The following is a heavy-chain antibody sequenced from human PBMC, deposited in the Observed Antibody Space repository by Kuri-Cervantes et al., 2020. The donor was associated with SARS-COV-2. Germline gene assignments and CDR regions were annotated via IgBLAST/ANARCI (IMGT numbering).Heavy chain of an antibody. CDR3: TRDHYYDSSGYSPPNYYYYGMDV. Sequence: GESLKISCAASVFTFSSYAMHWVRQAPGKGLEWVAVISYDGSNKYYADSVKGRFTISRDNSKNTLYLQMNSLRAEDTAVYYCTRDHYYDSSGYSPPNYYYYGMDVWGQGTTVTVSS. CDR2: ISYDGSNK. J-gene: IGHJ6*02. CDR1: VFTFSSYA. V-gene: IGHV3-30-3*01. D-gene: IGHD3-22*01.